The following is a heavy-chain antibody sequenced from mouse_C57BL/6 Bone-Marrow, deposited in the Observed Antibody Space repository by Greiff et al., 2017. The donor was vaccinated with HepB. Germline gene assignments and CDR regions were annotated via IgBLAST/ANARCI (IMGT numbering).Heavy chain of an antibody. Sequence: VQLQQPGAELVMPGASVKLSCKASGYTFTSYWMHWVKQRPGQGLEWIGEIDPSDSYTNYNQKFKGKSTLTVDKSSSTAYMQLSSLTSEDSAVSYCARNWYYYSNYWYFDVCGTGTTVTVSS. CDR2: IDPSDSYT. J-gene: IGHJ1*03. CDR3: ARNWYYYSNYWYFDV. D-gene: IGHD2-5*01. V-gene: IGHV1-69*01. CDR1: GYTFTSYW.